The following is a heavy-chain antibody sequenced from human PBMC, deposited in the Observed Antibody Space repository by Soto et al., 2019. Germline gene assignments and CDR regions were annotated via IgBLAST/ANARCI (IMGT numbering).Heavy chain of an antibody. V-gene: IGHV3-33*01. D-gene: IGHD1-20*01. J-gene: IGHJ6*02. CDR1: GFTFSSYG. CDR2: IWYDGSNK. CDR3: ARTIKITGNPLIYYCGMDV. Sequence: QVQLVESGGGVVQPGRSLRLSCAASGFTFSSYGMHWVRQAPGKGLEWVAVIWYDGSNKYYADSVKGRFTISRDNSKNTLYLQMNSLGAEDTAVYYCARTIKITGNPLIYYCGMDVWGQGTTVTVSS.